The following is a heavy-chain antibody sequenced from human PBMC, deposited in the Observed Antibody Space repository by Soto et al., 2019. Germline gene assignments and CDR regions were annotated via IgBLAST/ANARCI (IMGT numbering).Heavy chain of an antibody. V-gene: IGHV1-18*01. D-gene: IGHD6-13*01. CDR1: GYTFTSYG. J-gene: IGHJ6*02. CDR3: GRDSLKVSSSWYHARYYYYYYGMDV. Sequence: ASVKVSCKASGYTFTSYGISWVRQAPGQGLEWMGWISAYNGNTNYAQKLQGRDNMTTDTSTSTAYMELRSLRSDDTAEYYYGRDSLKVSSSWYHARYYYYYYGMDVWGQGTTVTVSS. CDR2: ISAYNGNT.